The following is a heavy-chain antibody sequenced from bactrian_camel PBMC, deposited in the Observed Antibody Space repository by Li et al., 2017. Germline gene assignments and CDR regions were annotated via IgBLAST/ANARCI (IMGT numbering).Heavy chain of an antibody. D-gene: IGHD5*01. V-gene: IGHV3S26*01. CDR3: AVRTYDQSCGPLTTGENFVY. J-gene: IGHJ4*01. CDR2: NIGSDGTT. CDR1: GFRLSYSPYC. Sequence: QVQLVESGGGLVQPGGSLRLSCAASGFRLSYSPYCMSWFRQAPGKAREGVANIGSDGTTKYADSVKGRFTLSTDNAKNILYLHMSSLEPEDTGMYSCAVRTYDQSCGPLTTGENFVYWGQGTQVTVS.